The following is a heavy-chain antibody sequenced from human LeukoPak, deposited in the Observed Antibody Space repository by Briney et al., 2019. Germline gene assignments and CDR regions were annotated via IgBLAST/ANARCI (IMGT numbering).Heavy chain of an antibody. CDR2: ITNDGSST. Sequence: GGSLRLSCAASGLTFSSHWMHWVRQAPGKGLVWVSRITNDGSSTTYAVSVKGRFTISRDNAKNMLYLQVNSLRAEDTAVYYCATQQGGNLAYWGQGTLVTVSS. V-gene: IGHV3-74*01. CDR3: ATQQGGNLAY. D-gene: IGHD1-14*01. CDR1: GLTFSSHW. J-gene: IGHJ4*02.